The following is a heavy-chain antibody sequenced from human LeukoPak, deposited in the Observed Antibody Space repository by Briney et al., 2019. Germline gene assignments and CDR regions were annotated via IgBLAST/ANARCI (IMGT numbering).Heavy chain of an antibody. Sequence: PPETLSLTCTVSGGSISSYYWSWIRQPPGKGLEWIGYIYYSGSTNYNPSLKSRVTISVDTSKNQFSLKLSSVTAADTAVYYCARAIRIVDTEYYFDYWGQGTLVTVSS. CDR2: IYYSGST. CDR3: ARAIRIVDTEYYFDY. J-gene: IGHJ4*02. CDR1: GGSISSYY. V-gene: IGHV4-59*01. D-gene: IGHD5-18*01.